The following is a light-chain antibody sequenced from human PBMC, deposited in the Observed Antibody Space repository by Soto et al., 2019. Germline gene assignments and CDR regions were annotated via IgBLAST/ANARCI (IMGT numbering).Light chain of an antibody. CDR2: ATS. V-gene: IGKV3-11*01. CDR1: QSIGNY. Sequence: EVVLTQSPATLSLSPGEGATLSCRASQSIGNYLAWYQQKPGQAPRLLIYATSNRATGIPARFSGSGSGTDFTLTISSLEPEDFEVYYCQQRSSWPFTFGHGTKVDIX. J-gene: IGKJ3*01. CDR3: QQRSSWPFT.